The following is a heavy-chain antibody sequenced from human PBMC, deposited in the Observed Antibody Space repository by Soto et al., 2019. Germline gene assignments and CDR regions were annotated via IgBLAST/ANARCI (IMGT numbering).Heavy chain of an antibody. CDR1: GGSISSYY. CDR2: IYYSGST. CDR3: ARGWLSNWFDP. J-gene: IGHJ5*02. Sequence: QVQLQESDPGLVKPSETLSLTCTVSGGSISSYYWSWIRQPPGKGLEWIGYIYYSGSTNYNPSLKSXXTXSXXTSKNQFSLKLSSVTAADTAVYYCARGWLSNWFDPWGQGTLVTVSS. V-gene: IGHV4-59*01. D-gene: IGHD3-10*01.